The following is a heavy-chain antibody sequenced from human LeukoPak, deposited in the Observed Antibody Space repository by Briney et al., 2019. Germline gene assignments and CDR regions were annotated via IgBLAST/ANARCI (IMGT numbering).Heavy chain of an antibody. V-gene: IGHV1-2*02. D-gene: IGHD2/OR15-2a*01. CDR2: LNPHSGVT. CDR1: GYTFIDSF. CDR3: ARELIEDQNWVDP. J-gene: IGHJ5*02. Sequence: ASVRVSCKASGYTFIDSFIHWVRQAPGQGLEWMGWLNPHSGVTKYAQKVQGRVTMTRDTSISTAYMDLSGLRSDDTAVYFCARELIEDQNWVDPWGQGTLVTVSS.